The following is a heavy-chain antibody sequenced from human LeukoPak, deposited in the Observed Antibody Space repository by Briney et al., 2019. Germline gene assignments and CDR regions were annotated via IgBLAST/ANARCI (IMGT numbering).Heavy chain of an antibody. CDR3: ARSFNDYGDYRAFDI. J-gene: IGHJ3*02. V-gene: IGHV4-4*07. CDR2: IYTSGST. CDR1: GGSISSYY. Sequence: PSETLSLTCTVSGGSISSYYWSWIRQPAGKRLEWIGRIYTSGSTNYNPSLKSRVTMSVDTSKNQFSLKLSSVTAADTAVYYCARSFNDYGDYRAFDIWGQGTMVTVSS. D-gene: IGHD4-17*01.